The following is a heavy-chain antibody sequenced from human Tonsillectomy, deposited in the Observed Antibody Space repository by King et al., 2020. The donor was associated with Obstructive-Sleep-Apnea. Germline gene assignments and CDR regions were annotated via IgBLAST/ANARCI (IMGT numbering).Heavy chain of an antibody. J-gene: IGHJ4*02. D-gene: IGHD2-15*01. CDR2: IRSSSSYI. V-gene: IGHV3-21*01. CDR3: ARDCLGGSCYRDGNFDS. Sequence: QLVQSGGGLVKPGGSLRLSCAASGFTFSSYSMNWVRQAPGKGLEWVSSIRSSSSYIYYADSVKGRFTISRDNAKNSLYLQMNSLSAEDTAVYYCARDCLGGSCYRDGNFDSWGQGTLVTVSS. CDR1: GFTFSSYS.